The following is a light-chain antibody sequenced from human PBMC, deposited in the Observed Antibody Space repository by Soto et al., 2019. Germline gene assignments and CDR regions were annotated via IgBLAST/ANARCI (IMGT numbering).Light chain of an antibody. CDR2: ANS. CDR1: SSNIGADYD. V-gene: IGLV1-40*01. CDR3: QSYDSSLSGVV. Sequence: QSVLTQPPSVSGAPGQRVTISCSGSSSNIGADYDVHWYQHLPGTAPKLVIYANSNRPSGVPDRFSAYQSGTSASLAITGLQAEDEGDYYCQSYDSSLSGVVFGGGTQLTVL. J-gene: IGLJ3*02.